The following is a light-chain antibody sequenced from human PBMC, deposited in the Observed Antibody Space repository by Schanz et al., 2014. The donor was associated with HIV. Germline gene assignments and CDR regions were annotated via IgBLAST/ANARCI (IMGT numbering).Light chain of an antibody. CDR1: SGDVGSYNY. CDR2: DVT. Sequence: QSALTQPASVSGSPGQSISISCTGTSGDVGSYNYVSWYQQHPGKAPRLIIYDVTSRPSGVSARFSASKTGETASLTTSGLQAEDEADYYCSSYAGSNNLVFGGGTKLTVL. CDR3: SSYAGSNNLV. V-gene: IGLV2-14*03. J-gene: IGLJ3*02.